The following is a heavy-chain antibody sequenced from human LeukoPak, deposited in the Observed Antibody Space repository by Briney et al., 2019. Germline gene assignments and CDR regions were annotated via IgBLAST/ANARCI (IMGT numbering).Heavy chain of an antibody. CDR3: ARDVYERYYDFWSGYYTGLIGSNYFDY. CDR1: GGTFSSYA. Sequence: ASVKVSCKASGGTFSSYAISWVRQAPGQGLEWMGGIIPIFGTANYAQKFQGRVTITADESTSTAYMELSSLRSEDTAVYYCARDVYERYYDFWSGYYTGLIGSNYFDYWGQGTLVTVSS. V-gene: IGHV1-69*13. D-gene: IGHD3-3*01. J-gene: IGHJ4*02. CDR2: IIPIFGTA.